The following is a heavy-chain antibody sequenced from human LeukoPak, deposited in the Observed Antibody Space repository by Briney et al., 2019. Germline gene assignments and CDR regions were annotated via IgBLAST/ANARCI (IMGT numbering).Heavy chain of an antibody. D-gene: IGHD3-10*01. CDR1: GFSFSNYW. CDR2: IKYDASEQ. Sequence: PGGSLRLSCAAPGFSFSNYWMNWVRQAPGKGLEWVANIKYDASEQYYVDSVKGRFTISRDNAKNSLYLQMNILRAEDTAVYYCARDSVRGRPLVAFDIWGQGTMVTVSS. V-gene: IGHV3-7*01. J-gene: IGHJ3*02. CDR3: ARDSVRGRPLVAFDI.